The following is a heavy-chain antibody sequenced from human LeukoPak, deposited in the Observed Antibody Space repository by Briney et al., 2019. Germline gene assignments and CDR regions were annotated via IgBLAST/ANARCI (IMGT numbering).Heavy chain of an antibody. D-gene: IGHD1-14*01. V-gene: IGHV4-59*11. CDR1: GAPISGHY. CDR3: ARDRISINALDM. CDR2: ISHIGST. J-gene: IGHJ3*02. Sequence: KPSETPFLTCTVSGAPISGHYLTLIREPPGKGLEWIGYISHIGSTNYNPSLKSRVTISVDTSKNQFSLKLTSVTAADTAVYYCARDRISINALDMWGQGTMVTVSS.